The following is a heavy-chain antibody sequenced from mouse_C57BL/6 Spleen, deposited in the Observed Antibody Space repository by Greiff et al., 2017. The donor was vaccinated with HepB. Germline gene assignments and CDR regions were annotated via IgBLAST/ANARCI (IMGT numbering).Heavy chain of an antibody. J-gene: IGHJ1*03. V-gene: IGHV1-55*01. CDR2: IYPGSGST. CDR1: GYTFTSYW. Sequence: QVHVKQPGAELVKPGASVKMSCKASGYTFTSYWITWVKQRPGQGLEWIGDIYPGSGSTNYNEKFKSKATLTVDTSSSTAYMQLSSLTSEDSAVYYCARRRLGPWYFDVWGTGTTVTVSS. CDR3: ARRRLGPWYFDV. D-gene: IGHD4-1*01.